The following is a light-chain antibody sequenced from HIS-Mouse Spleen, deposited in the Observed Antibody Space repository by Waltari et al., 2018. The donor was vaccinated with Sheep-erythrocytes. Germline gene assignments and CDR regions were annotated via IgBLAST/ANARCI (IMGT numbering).Light chain of an antibody. J-gene: IGLJ1*01. V-gene: IGLV2-11*01. CDR1: SSDVGGYNY. Sequence: QSALTQPRSVSGSPGQSVTISCTGTSSDVGGYNYVSWYQQHPGKAPKLIIYDVSKRPSCVPDRFSGSKSGNTASLTISGLQAEDEADYYCCSYAGSYNHVFATGTKVTVL. CDR3: CSYAGSYNHV. CDR2: DVS.